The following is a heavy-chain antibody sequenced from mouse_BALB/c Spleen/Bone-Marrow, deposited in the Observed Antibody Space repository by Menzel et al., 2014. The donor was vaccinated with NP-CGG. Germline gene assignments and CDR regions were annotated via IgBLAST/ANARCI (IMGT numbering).Heavy chain of an antibody. V-gene: IGHV1S135*01. Sequence: EIQLQQSGPELVKPGASVKVSCKASGYAFTGYNMYWVKQRHGTSLEWIGYIDPYSGGTNHNQKFKAKATLTVDTSSSTAYVDLSSLTSEDSAVYYCARHHRYAYYFDYWGQGTTLTVSS. CDR1: GYAFTGYN. CDR3: ARHHRYAYYFDY. D-gene: IGHD2-14*01. J-gene: IGHJ2*01. CDR2: IDPYSGGT.